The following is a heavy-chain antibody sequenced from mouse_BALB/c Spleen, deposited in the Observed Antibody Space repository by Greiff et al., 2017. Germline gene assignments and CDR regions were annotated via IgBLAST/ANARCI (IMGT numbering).Heavy chain of an antibody. J-gene: IGHJ2*01. Sequence: EVQVVESGGGLVKPGGSLKLSCAASGFTFSSYTMSWVRQTPEKRLEWVATISSGGSYTYYPDSVKGRFTISRDNAKNTLYLQMSSLKAEDTAMYYCTETATGYFDYWGQGTTRTVSS. CDR2: ISSGGSYT. V-gene: IGHV5-6-4*01. CDR3: TETATGYFDY. CDR1: GFTFSSYT. D-gene: IGHD1-2*01.